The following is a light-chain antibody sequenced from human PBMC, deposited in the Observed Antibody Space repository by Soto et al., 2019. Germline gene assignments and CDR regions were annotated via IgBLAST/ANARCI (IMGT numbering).Light chain of an antibody. Sequence: EVVLPQSPVTLSLSPGERATLSCRASQSVGTFLAWYQQKPGQAPRLIIYDTSNRATGIPDRFSGTRSGTDFALTISSVEPEDFAVYFCQHRTNWRRPFGQGTKLDIK. V-gene: IGKV3-11*01. J-gene: IGKJ2*01. CDR1: QSVGTF. CDR3: QHRTNWRRP. CDR2: DTS.